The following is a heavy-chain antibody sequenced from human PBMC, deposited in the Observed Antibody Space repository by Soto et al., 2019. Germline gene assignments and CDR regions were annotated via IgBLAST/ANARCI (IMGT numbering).Heavy chain of an antibody. J-gene: IGHJ5*02. Sequence: EVQLEPSGAQVKKAGESLKISCEGSGYKFGNYWIGWVRQTPGKGLEWMGIIYPRDSDTVYNPSFQGQVTMSVDKYINTAYLQWSSLQTSDTGIYYCARRMGPSIVWLDPWGQGTQVTVAS. CDR2: IYPRDSDT. D-gene: IGHD2-21*01. CDR1: GYKFGNYW. CDR3: ARRMGPSIVWLDP. V-gene: IGHV5-51*01.